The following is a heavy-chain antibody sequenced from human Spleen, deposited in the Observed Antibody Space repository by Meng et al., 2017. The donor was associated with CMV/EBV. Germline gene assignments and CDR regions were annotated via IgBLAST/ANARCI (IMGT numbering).Heavy chain of an antibody. CDR2: INPNSGGT. Sequence: ASVKVSCKTSGFTFTGYHMHWVRQAPGQGLEWMGWINPNSGGTTFAQKFQGRVSMTRDTSITTVYMELSRLASDDTAVYYCARDLAGAAGYDFWGQGTLVTVSS. CDR1: GFTFTGYH. D-gene: IGHD6-13*01. J-gene: IGHJ4*02. CDR3: ARDLAGAAGYDF. V-gene: IGHV1-2*02.